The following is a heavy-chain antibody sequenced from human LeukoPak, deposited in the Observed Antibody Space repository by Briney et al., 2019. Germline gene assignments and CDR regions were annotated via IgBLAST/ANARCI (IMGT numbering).Heavy chain of an antibody. D-gene: IGHD6-13*01. CDR1: GFTFSTYG. CDR3: ARGSWLDY. CDR2: ISYDGSNI. J-gene: IGHJ4*02. Sequence: GGSLRLSCTTSGFTFSTYGIHWVRQTPGKGLEWVAVISYDGSNIYYADSVKGRFTISRDNSKNTLYLQMNSLRAEDTAVYYCARGSWLDYWGQGTLVTVSS. V-gene: IGHV3-30*03.